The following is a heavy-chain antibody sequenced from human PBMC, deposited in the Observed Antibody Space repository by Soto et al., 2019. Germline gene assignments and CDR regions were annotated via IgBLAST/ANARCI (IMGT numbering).Heavy chain of an antibody. V-gene: IGHV1-3*01. CDR1: GYTFTSYA. CDR3: ARWHHYGSGSWFDY. CDR2: INAGNGNT. D-gene: IGHD3-10*01. Sequence: QVPLVQSGAEVKKPGASVKVSCKASGYTFTSYAMHWVRQAPGQRLEWMGWINAGNGNTKYSQKFQGRVTITRDTSASTAYMELGSLRSEDTAVYYCARWHHYGSGSWFDYWGQGTLVTVSS. J-gene: IGHJ4*02.